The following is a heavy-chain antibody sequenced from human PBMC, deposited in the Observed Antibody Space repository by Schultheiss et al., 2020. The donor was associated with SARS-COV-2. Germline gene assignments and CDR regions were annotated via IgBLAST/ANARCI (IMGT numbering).Heavy chain of an antibody. CDR2: IYYSGST. D-gene: IGHD3-10*01. V-gene: IGHV4-31*01. J-gene: IGHJ4*02. Sequence: SETLSLTCTVSGGSISSGGYYWSWIRQHPGKGLEWIGYIYYSGSTYYNPSLKSLVTISVDTSKNQFSLKLSSVTAADTAVYYCARVERFGAHGRDYWGQGTLVTVSS. CDR3: ARVERFGAHGRDY. CDR1: GGSISSGGYY.